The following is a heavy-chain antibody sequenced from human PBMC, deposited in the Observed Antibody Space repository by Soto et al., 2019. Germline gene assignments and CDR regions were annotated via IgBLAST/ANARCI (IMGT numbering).Heavy chain of an antibody. D-gene: IGHD1-26*01. CDR2: INPSGSST. CDR1: GYTFTNDF. Sequence: ASVKVSCKASGYTFTNDFMHWVRQAPGQGLEWMGIINPSGSSTTYAQKFQGRVTMTRDTSTSTLYMELRSLRSEDTAVYYCATRVGSVGVLDYWGLGTLVTVPA. CDR3: ATRVGSVGVLDY. V-gene: IGHV1-46*01. J-gene: IGHJ4*02.